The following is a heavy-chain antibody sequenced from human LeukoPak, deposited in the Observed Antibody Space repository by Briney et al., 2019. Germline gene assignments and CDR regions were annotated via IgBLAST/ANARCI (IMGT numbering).Heavy chain of an antibody. V-gene: IGHV3-23*01. Sequence: GGSLRLSCAASGFTFSTYAMNWVRQAPGKGLEWVSAINHSGGSIYYADSVRGRFTVSRDNSKNTLYLRMNSLRAEDTAIYYCAKDKDRSMVTSHYFHYWGQGALVTVSS. CDR2: INHSGGSI. CDR3: AKDKDRSMVTSHYFHY. CDR1: GFTFSTYA. D-gene: IGHD5-18*01. J-gene: IGHJ4*02.